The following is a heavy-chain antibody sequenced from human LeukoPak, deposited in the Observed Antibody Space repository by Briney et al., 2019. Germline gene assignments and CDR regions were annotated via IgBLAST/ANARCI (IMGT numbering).Heavy chain of an antibody. J-gene: IGHJ3*02. V-gene: IGHV3-74*01. CDR3: ARANYYGSGRAAFDI. CDR2: INSDGSST. D-gene: IGHD3-10*01. Sequence: GGSLRLSCAASGLTFSSYWMHWVRQAPGKGLVWVSRINSDGSSTSYADSVKGRFTISRDNAKNTLYLQMNSLRAEDTAVYYCARANYYGSGRAAFDIWGQGTMVTVSS. CDR1: GLTFSSYW.